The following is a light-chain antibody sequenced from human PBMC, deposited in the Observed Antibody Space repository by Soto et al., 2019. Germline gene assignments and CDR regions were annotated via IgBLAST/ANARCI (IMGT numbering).Light chain of an antibody. Sequence: DIQMTQSPSTLTASVGDRAIITCRASQRVARWLAWYQQKPGKAPKVLISGASNLESGVASRFSDSGFGTQFTLTISILQPDDSATYYCQQYDTNCTFGQGTKVEI. CDR1: QRVARW. CDR3: QQYDTNCT. J-gene: IGKJ1*01. CDR2: GAS. V-gene: IGKV1-5*01.